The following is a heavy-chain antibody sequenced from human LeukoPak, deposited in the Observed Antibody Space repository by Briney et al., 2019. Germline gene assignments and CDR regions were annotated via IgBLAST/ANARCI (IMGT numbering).Heavy chain of an antibody. CDR2: IHNSGST. J-gene: IGHJ4*02. D-gene: IGHD6-19*01. CDR3: ARQSYSNGWHGFDY. CDR1: GGSITSALYY. V-gene: IGHV4-39*01. Sequence: SETLSLTCTVSGGSITSALYYWGWIPQPPGKGLLWLATIHNSGSTYYNPSLKSRVTISGDTSTNQFSLTLRSVTAADTAVYYCARQSYSNGWHGFDYWGQGTLVTVSS.